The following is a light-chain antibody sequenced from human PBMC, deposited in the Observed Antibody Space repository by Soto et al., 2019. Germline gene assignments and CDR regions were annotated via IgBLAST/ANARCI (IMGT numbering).Light chain of an antibody. CDR2: EVN. J-gene: IGLJ3*02. CDR1: SSDVGLYNL. V-gene: IGLV2-23*02. Sequence: QSVLTQPASMSGSPGQSITISCTGTSSDVGLYNLVSWYQHLPGKAPKLIIYEVNERPSGISDRFSGSKSGNTASLTISGLQDEDEADYYCCSYVGSSILMFGGGTKLTVL. CDR3: CSYVGSSILM.